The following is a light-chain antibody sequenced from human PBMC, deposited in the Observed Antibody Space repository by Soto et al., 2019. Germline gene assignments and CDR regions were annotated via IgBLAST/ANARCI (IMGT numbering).Light chain of an antibody. J-gene: IGLJ2*01. CDR3: SSYTSSSTPVV. Sequence: QSVLTQPASVSGSPGQSITISCTGTSSDVGGYNYVSWYQQHPGKAPKLMIYDLSNRPSGVSNRFSGSKSGNTASLTISGLQAEDEADYYCSSYTSSSTPVVVGGGTKLTVL. V-gene: IGLV2-14*01. CDR2: DLS. CDR1: SSDVGGYNY.